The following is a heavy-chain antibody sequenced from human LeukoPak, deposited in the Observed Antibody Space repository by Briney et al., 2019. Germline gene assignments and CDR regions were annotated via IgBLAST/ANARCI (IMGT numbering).Heavy chain of an antibody. Sequence: GRSLRLSCAASGFTFNRYSMNWVRQAPGKGLEWVSSICSSSTYIHYADSVKGRFTISRDNAKNSLYLQMNSLRAEDTAVYYCASGYDTSGYYNYYFDYWGQGTLVTVSS. CDR2: ICSSSTYI. CDR1: GFTFNRYS. D-gene: IGHD3-22*01. V-gene: IGHV3-21*01. J-gene: IGHJ4*02. CDR3: ASGYDTSGYYNYYFDY.